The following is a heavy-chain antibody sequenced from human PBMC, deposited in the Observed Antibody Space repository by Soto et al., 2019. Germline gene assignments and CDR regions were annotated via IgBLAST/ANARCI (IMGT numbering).Heavy chain of an antibody. D-gene: IGHD2-8*01. CDR3: ARARPGFCTNGVCWFDP. V-gene: IGHV4-30-2*01. CDR2: IYLIGST. CDR1: GGSISSGDYS. Sequence: LSLTCAVSGGSISSGDYSWSWIRQPPGKGLEWIGYIYLIGSTYYSPSLKSRVTISIDRSKNQFSLNLSSVTAADTAVYYCARARPGFCTNGVCWFDPWGQGTLVTVSS. J-gene: IGHJ5*02.